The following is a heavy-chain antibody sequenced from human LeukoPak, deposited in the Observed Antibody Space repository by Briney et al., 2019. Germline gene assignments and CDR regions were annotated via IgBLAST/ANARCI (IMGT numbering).Heavy chain of an antibody. CDR2: ISGSGGST. Sequence: GGSLRLSCAASGFTFSTYAMSWVRQTPGKGLEWVSVISGSGGSTYYADSVKGRFTISRDNSKNTLYLQMNSLRAEDTAVYYCSNYYDRSGQGYWGQGPLVTVSS. D-gene: IGHD3-22*01. CDR3: SNYYDRSGQGY. CDR1: GFTFSTYA. V-gene: IGHV3-23*01. J-gene: IGHJ4*02.